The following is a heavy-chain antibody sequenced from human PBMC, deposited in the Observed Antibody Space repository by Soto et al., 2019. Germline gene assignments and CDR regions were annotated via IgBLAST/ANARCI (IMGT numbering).Heavy chain of an antibody. Sequence: SETLSLTCTVSGGSISSGGYYWSWIRQHPGKGLEWIGYIYYSGSTYYNPSLKSRVTISVDTSKNQFSLKLSSVTAADTAVYYCARENTLNRGVLNPLDYWGQGTLVTVSS. J-gene: IGHJ4*02. CDR2: IYYSGST. V-gene: IGHV4-31*03. D-gene: IGHD3-10*01. CDR3: ARENTLNRGVLNPLDY. CDR1: GGSISSGGYY.